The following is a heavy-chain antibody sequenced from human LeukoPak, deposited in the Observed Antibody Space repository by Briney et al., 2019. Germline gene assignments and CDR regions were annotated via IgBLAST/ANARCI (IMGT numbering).Heavy chain of an antibody. Sequence: PSETLSLTCPVSGGSISNHSWSWIRQPPGKGLEWVGYIYYSGSTNYNPSLKSRVTMSVDTSKNQFSLKLSSVTAADTAVYYCARLSDWFDPWGQGTLVTVSS. V-gene: IGHV4-59*11. CDR3: ARLSDWFDP. CDR2: IYYSGST. J-gene: IGHJ5*02. CDR1: GGSISNHS.